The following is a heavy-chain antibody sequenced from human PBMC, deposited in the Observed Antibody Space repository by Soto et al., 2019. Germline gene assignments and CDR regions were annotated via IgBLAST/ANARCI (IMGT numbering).Heavy chain of an antibody. J-gene: IGHJ4*02. CDR3: AREAAQYSSGYEPIVY. D-gene: IGHD6-19*01. CDR2: ISAYNGNT. CDR1: GYTFTSYG. Sequence: QVQLVQSGAEVKKPGASVKVSCKASGYTFTSYGISWVRQAPGQGLEWMGWISAYNGNTNYAQKLQGRVTMTTDTSTSTAYMELRSVRSDDTAVYYCAREAAQYSSGYEPIVYWGQGTLVTVSS. V-gene: IGHV1-18*04.